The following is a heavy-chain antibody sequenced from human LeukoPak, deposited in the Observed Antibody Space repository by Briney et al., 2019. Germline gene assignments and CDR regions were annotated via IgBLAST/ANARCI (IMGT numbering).Heavy chain of an antibody. V-gene: IGHV3-11*06. D-gene: IGHD4-17*01. CDR1: GFPFSAYY. CDR3: ARGHTTDAAFDI. Sequence: GGSLRLSCAASGFPFSAYYMTWIRQAPGKGLEWVSSIGFSSIGYSSDHLKYADSVKGRFTISRDNAKNSLYLQMNSLRAEDTAVYYCARGHTTDAAFDIWGQGTMVTVSS. CDR2: IGFSSIGYSSDHL. J-gene: IGHJ3*02.